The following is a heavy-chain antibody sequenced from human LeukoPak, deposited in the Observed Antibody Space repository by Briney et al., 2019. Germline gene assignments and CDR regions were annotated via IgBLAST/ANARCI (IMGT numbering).Heavy chain of an antibody. Sequence: ASVKVSCRASGYTFTSYGISWVRQAPGQGLEWMGWISAYNGNTNYAQKLQGRVTMTTDTSTSTAYMELRSLRSDDTAVYYCAKVRRGLRAFDIWGQGAIVTVSS. CDR3: AKVRRGLRAFDI. V-gene: IGHV1-18*01. CDR2: ISAYNGNT. D-gene: IGHD3-10*01. J-gene: IGHJ3*02. CDR1: GYTFTSYG.